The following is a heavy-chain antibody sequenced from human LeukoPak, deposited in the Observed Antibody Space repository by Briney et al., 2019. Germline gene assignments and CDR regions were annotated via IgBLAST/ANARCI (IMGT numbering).Heavy chain of an antibody. CDR2: MNPNSGNT. Sequence: GASVKVSCKASGYTFTSYDINWVRQATGQGLEWMGWMNPNSGNTGYAQKFQGRVTITRNTSISTAHMELSSLRSEDTAVYYCARGRSSLWSGYLYWFDPWGQGTLVTVSS. D-gene: IGHD3-3*01. V-gene: IGHV1-8*03. CDR3: ARGRSSLWSGYLYWFDP. CDR1: GYTFTSYD. J-gene: IGHJ5*02.